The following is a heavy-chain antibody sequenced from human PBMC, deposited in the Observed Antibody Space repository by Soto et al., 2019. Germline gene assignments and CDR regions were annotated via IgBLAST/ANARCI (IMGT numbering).Heavy chain of an antibody. CDR3: AREYLAIHYYDSSGYPDAFDI. V-gene: IGHV1-18*04. Sequence: ASVKVSCKASGYTFTSYGISWVRQAPGQGLEWMGWISAYNGNTNYARKLQGRVTMTTDTSTSTAYMELRSLRSDDTAVYYCAREYLAIHYYDSSGYPDAFDIWGQGTMVTVSS. CDR1: GYTFTSYG. D-gene: IGHD3-22*01. CDR2: ISAYNGNT. J-gene: IGHJ3*02.